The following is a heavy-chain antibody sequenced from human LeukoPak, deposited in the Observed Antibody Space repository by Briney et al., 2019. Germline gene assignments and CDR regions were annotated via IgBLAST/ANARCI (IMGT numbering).Heavy chain of an antibody. D-gene: IGHD6-13*01. CDR1: GFTSSGSA. Sequence: PGGSLRLSCAASGFTSSGSAMHWVRQASGKGLEWVGRIRSKANSYATAYAASVKGRFTISRDDSKNTAYLQMNSLKTEDTAVYYCTRLAAAGTDYWGQGTLVTVSS. J-gene: IGHJ4*02. CDR3: TRLAAAGTDY. V-gene: IGHV3-73*01. CDR2: IRSKANSYAT.